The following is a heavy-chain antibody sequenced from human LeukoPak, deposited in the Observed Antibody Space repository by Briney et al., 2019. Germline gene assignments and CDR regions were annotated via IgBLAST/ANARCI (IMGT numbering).Heavy chain of an antibody. D-gene: IGHD6-13*01. CDR2: IKSKSFDGTI. Sequence: GGSLRPSCAASGFTFTNAWMSWVRQAPGKGLEWVGRIKSKSFDGTIDYGAPVKGRFIISRDDSKNTLDLQMSSLQIEDTAVYYCTTDGLRTSWNAFDFWGQGMLVIVSS. CDR1: GFTFTNAW. J-gene: IGHJ4*02. V-gene: IGHV3-15*01. CDR3: TTDGLRTSWNAFDF.